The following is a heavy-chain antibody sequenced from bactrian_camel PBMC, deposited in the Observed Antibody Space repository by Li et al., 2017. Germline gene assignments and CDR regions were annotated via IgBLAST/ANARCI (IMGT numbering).Heavy chain of an antibody. V-gene: IGHV3S25*01. CDR2: IATGSGNT. J-gene: IGHJ6*01. D-gene: IGHD7*01. CDR3: TADLCSTPERLVALMPPFISPFQA. CDR1: GYTYNRNC. Sequence: QLVGSGGGSVQAGGSLRLSCAASGYTYNRNCMAWFRQAPGKEREGVARIATGSGNTYYADSVKGRFTISQDNAKNTVYLQMNSLKPEDTAQYYCTADLCSTPERLVALMPPFISPFQAWSQGTQVTVS.